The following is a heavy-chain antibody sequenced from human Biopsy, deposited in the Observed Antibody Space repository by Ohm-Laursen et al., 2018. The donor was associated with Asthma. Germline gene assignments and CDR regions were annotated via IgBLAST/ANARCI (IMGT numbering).Heavy chain of an antibody. CDR1: GFPFTAYY. CDR2: ISLNTGDA. D-gene: IGHD1-26*01. CDR3: ARAPYSDAIDS. V-gene: IGHV1-2*04. J-gene: IGHJ4*02. Sequence: ASVKVSCKTSGFPFTAYYIHWVRQAPGRGLEWMGWISLNTGDANLAQKFRGWVTMPRDTSISTAYLVLSGLKSHDTAVYYCARAPYSDAIDSWGQGTLVAVSS.